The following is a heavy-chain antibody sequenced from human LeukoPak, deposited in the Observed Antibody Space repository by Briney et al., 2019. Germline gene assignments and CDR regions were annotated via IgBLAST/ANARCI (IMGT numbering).Heavy chain of an antibody. CDR3: ASQSRVVPAAKGFDP. D-gene: IGHD2-2*01. J-gene: IGHJ5*02. CDR2: TNHSGST. V-gene: IGHV4-34*01. Sequence: PSETLSLTCAVYGGSFSGYYWSWIRQPPGKGLEWIVETNHSGSTNYNSSLKSRVTISVDTSKNQFSLKLSSVTAADTAVYYCASQSRVVPAAKGFDPWGQGTLVTVSS. CDR1: GGSFSGYY.